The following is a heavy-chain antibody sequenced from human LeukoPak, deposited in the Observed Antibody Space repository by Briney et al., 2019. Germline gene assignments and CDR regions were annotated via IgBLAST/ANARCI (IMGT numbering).Heavy chain of an antibody. CDR1: GFSVSTFY. Sequence: GGSLRLSCAASGFSVSTFYMSWVRQAPGKGLEWVSVLYTAGPTYYADSVQDRFTISRDNSKNTLFLQMDNLRADDTATYYCARSGPSVLWSKSFDYWGQGALVTVSS. J-gene: IGHJ4*02. D-gene: IGHD3-10*01. CDR3: ARSGPSVLWSKSFDY. CDR2: LYTAGPT. V-gene: IGHV3-66*01.